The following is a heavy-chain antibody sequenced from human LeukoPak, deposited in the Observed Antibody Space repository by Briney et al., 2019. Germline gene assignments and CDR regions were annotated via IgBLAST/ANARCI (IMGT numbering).Heavy chain of an antibody. Sequence: GGSLRLSCAASGFTFSSYAMHWVRRAPGKGLEWVAVISYDGSNKYYADSVKGRFTISRDNSKNTLYLQMNSLRAEDTAVYYCARDLQGYYYGSGSYLFGYWGQGTLVTVSS. CDR1: GFTFSSYA. V-gene: IGHV3-30-3*01. J-gene: IGHJ4*02. CDR2: ISYDGSNK. CDR3: ARDLQGYYYGSGSYLFGY. D-gene: IGHD3-10*01.